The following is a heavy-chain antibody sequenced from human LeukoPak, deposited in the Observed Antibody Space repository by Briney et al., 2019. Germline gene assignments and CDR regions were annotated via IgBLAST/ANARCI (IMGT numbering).Heavy chain of an antibody. J-gene: IGHJ6*02. CDR2: ISSSSSYI. CDR3: ARDGWYYYGSGSYYLTYYYYGMDV. V-gene: IGHV3-21*01. D-gene: IGHD3-10*01. CDR1: GFTFSSYS. Sequence: PGGSLRLSCAASGFTFSSYSMNWVRQAPGKGLEWVSSISSSSSYIYYADSVKGRFTISRDNAKNSLYLQMNSLRAEGTAVYYCARDGWYYYGSGSYYLTYYYYGMDVWGQGTTVTVSS.